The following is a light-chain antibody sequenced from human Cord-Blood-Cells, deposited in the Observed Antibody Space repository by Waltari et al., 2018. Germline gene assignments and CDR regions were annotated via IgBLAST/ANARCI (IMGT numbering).Light chain of an antibody. CDR2: AAS. V-gene: IGKV1-39*01. CDR1: QSISSY. J-gene: IGKJ2*01. CDR3: QQSYSTPRT. Sequence: DIQMTQSPSSLSASVGDRVTITSQASQSISSYLNWYQQKPGKAPKPLIYAASSLQSGVPSRFSGSGSGTDFTLTISSLQPEDFATYYCQQSYSTPRTFGQGTKLEIK.